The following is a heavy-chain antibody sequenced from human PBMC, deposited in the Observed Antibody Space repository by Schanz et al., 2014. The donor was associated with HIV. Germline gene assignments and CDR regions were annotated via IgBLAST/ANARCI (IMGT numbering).Heavy chain of an antibody. J-gene: IGHJ3*01. Sequence: QVQLVQSGAEVKKPGASVKVSCKAFGYTFTGYYIHWVRQAPGQGLEWMGWINPNSGGTNHAQVFQGRVTMTRDTSISTAYMELSSLRSDDTAVYYCARMSPSSTSYGDAFDVWGQGTMITVSS. V-gene: IGHV1-2*02. CDR2: INPNSGGT. CDR1: GYTFTGYY. CDR3: ARMSPSSTSYGDAFDV. D-gene: IGHD2-2*01.